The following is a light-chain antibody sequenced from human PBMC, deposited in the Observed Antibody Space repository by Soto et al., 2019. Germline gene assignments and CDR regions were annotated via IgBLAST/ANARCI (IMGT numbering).Light chain of an antibody. CDR2: NAA. CDR1: QSISSS. CDR3: QQRSNWPRT. Sequence: EIVLTRSPVTLSLSPGERATLSCRASQSISSSLAWYQQKPGQAPRLLIYNAANRATGIPARFSGSGSGTDFTLTISSLEPEDFAVYYCQQRSNWPRTFGQGTKVEIK. V-gene: IGKV3-11*01. J-gene: IGKJ1*01.